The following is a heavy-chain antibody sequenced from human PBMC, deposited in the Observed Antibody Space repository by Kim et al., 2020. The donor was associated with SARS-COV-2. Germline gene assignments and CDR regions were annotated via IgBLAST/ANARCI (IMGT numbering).Heavy chain of an antibody. CDR3: ARGPNYSPFDY. V-gene: IGHV3-48*03. Sequence: IDYADSVRGRFTISRDNDKNSRDLQMNSLRAEDTAVYYCARGPNYSPFDYWGQGTLVTVSS. CDR2: I. J-gene: IGHJ4*02. D-gene: IGHD4-4*01.